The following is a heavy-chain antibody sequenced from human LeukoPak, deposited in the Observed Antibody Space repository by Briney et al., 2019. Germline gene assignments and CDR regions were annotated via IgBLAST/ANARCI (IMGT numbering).Heavy chain of an antibody. D-gene: IGHD2-2*01. J-gene: IGHJ5*02. CDR2: INHSGST. CDR1: GGSFSGYY. CDR3: ARAQVADVVVPAAISVDNWFDP. Sequence: SETLSLTCAVYGGSFSGYYWSWIRQPPGKGLGWIGEINHSGSTNYNPSLKSRVTISVDTSKNQFSLKLSSVTAADTAVYYCARAQVADVVVPAAISVDNWFDPWGQGTLVTVSS. V-gene: IGHV4-34*01.